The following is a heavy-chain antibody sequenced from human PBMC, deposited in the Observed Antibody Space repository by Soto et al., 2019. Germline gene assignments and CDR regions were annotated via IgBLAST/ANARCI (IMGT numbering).Heavy chain of an antibody. CDR1: GGSISSSNW. J-gene: IGHJ4*02. V-gene: IGHV4-4*02. CDR2: IYHSGST. D-gene: IGHD1-26*01. Sequence: SETLSLTCAVSGGSISSSNWWSWVRQPPGKGLEWIGEIYHSGSTNYNPSLKSRVTISVDKSKNQFSLKLSSVTAADTAVYYCARNKWELRGIFDYWGQGTLVTVSS. CDR3: ARNKWELRGIFDY.